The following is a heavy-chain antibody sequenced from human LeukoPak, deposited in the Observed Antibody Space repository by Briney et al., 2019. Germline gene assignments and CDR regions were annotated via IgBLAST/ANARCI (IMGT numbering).Heavy chain of an antibody. CDR2: ISWNSGSI. D-gene: IGHD3-22*01. CDR3: ATTSGYLYGAFDI. V-gene: IGHV3-9*01. J-gene: IGHJ3*02. Sequence: GGSLRLSCAASGFTFDDYAMHWVRQAPGKGLEWVSGISWNSGSIGYADSVKGRFTISRDNAKNSLYLQMNSLRAEDTAVYYCATTSGYLYGAFDIWGQGTMVSVSS. CDR1: GFTFDDYA.